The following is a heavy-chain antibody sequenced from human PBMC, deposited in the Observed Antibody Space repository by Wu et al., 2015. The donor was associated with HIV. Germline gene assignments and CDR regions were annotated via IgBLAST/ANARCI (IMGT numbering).Heavy chain of an antibody. Sequence: QEQLLQSGAEMKKPLASVKVSCKTSGFAFAASYIHWVRQAPGQGLEWMGWISPKTGGTVYAHKFQGRVTMTEDTSINTAYMEMTRLGSDDTAVYYCVRGRSNVDPHDALDLWGQGPWSPSLQ. CDR2: ISPKTGGT. D-gene: IGHD3-16*01. CDR3: VRGRSNVDPHDALDL. J-gene: IGHJ3*01. V-gene: IGHV1-2*02. CDR1: GFAFAASY.